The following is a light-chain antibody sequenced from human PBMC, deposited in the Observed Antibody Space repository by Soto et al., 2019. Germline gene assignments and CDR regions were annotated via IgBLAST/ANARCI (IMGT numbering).Light chain of an antibody. CDR2: AAS. Sequence: AIQMTQSPSSLSASVGDRVTITCRARQGIRTDLGWYQQKPGKAPKLLIYAASNLQSGVPSRFSGSGSGTDFTLTISSLQPEDFATYYCLQDYNYPRTFGQGTKVEIK. CDR1: QGIRTD. CDR3: LQDYNYPRT. J-gene: IGKJ1*01. V-gene: IGKV1-6*01.